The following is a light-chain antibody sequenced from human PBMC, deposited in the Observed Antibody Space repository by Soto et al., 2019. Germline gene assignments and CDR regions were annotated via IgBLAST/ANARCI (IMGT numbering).Light chain of an antibody. CDR2: SNN. CDR1: SSNIGGNA. J-gene: IGLJ1*01. CDR3: AAWDDSLSGYV. V-gene: IGLV1-44*01. Sequence: QSVLTQPPSASGTPGQRVTISCSGSSSNIGGNAVNWYQQLPGTTPKLLIYSNNQRPSGVPDRFSGSKSSTSASLAISGLQSEDEADYYCAAWDDSLSGYVFGTGTKVTVL.